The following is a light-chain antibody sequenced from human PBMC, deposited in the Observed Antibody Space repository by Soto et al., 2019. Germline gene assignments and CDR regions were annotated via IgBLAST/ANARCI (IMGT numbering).Light chain of an antibody. V-gene: IGKV1-39*01. CDR2: AAS. J-gene: IGKJ3*01. CDR1: QSISSY. Sequence: DIPMTQSPSSLSASVGDRVTITCRASQSISSYLNWYQQKPGKAPKLLIYAASSLQSGVPSRFSGSGSGTDFTLTISSLQPEDFETYYCQQSYSTLSFGPGTKVDIK. CDR3: QQSYSTLS.